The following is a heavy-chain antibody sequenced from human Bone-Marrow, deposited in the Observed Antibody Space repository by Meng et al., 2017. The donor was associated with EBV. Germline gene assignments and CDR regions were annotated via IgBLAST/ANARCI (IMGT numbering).Heavy chain of an antibody. V-gene: IGHV7-4-1*02. Sequence: QVQVGKCGVWLKKLGASVKVACMASGLTLTSYAMNWVRQAPGQGLGWMGWINTNTGNPTYAQGFTGRFVFSLDTSVSTAYLQISSLKAEDTAVYYCARARVLLWEGWFDPWGQGTLVTVSS. J-gene: IGHJ5*02. D-gene: IGHD2-15*01. CDR3: ARARVLLWEGWFDP. CDR2: INTNTGNP. CDR1: GLTLTSYA.